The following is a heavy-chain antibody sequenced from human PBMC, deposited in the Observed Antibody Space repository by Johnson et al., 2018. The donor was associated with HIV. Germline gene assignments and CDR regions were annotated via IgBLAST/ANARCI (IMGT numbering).Heavy chain of an antibody. CDR1: GFTFTTYS. V-gene: IGHV3-15*01. Sequence: VQLVESGGGLVKPGGSLRLSCTASGFTFTTYSMSWVRQAPGKGLEWVGRIKSKTDGGTTDYAAPVKARFSISRDDSKNTLYLQMNSLRAEDTAVYYCAKGLRPYGSGPSDAFDIWGQGTMVTVSS. CDR3: AKGLRPYGSGPSDAFDI. CDR2: IKSKTDGGTT. J-gene: IGHJ3*02. D-gene: IGHD3-10*01.